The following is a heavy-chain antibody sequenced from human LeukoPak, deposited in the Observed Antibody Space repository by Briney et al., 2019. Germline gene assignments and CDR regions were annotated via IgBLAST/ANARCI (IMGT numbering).Heavy chain of an antibody. D-gene: IGHD3-10*01. J-gene: IGHJ5*02. CDR2: ISAYNGNT. CDR1: GYTFTSYG. Sequence: ASVKVSCKASGYTFTSYGISWVRQAPGQGLEWMGWISAYNGNTNYAQKLQGRVTMTTDTSTSTAYMELRSLRSDDTAVYHCARDQVITMVRGVTNNWFDPWGQGTLVTVSS. V-gene: IGHV1-18*01. CDR3: ARDQVITMVRGVTNNWFDP.